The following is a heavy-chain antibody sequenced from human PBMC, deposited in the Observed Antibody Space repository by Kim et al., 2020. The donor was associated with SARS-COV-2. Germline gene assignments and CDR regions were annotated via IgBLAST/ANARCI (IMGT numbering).Heavy chain of an antibody. CDR3: AKERGGDIPQDPMDV. D-gene: IGHD2-21*02. CDR1: GFTFSSYG. Sequence: GGSLRLSCAASGFTFSSYGMHWVRQAPGKGLEWVAVISYDGSNKYYADSVKGRFTISRDNSKNTLYLQMNSLRAEDTAVYYCAKERGGDIPQDPMDVWGQGTTVTVSS. CDR2: ISYDGSNK. V-gene: IGHV3-30*18. J-gene: IGHJ6*02.